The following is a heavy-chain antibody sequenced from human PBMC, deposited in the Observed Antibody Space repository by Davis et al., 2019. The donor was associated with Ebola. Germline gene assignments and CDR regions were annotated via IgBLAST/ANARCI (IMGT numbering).Heavy chain of an antibody. D-gene: IGHD6-19*01. CDR3: ARRRAVAGTPIVY. V-gene: IGHV1-8*01. J-gene: IGHJ4*02. Sequence: ASVKVSCKASGYTFTSYDINWVRQATGQGLEWMGWMNPNSGNTGYAQNFQGRVTMTRNTSISTAYMELSSLRYEDTAVYYCARRRAVAGTPIVYWGQGTLVTVSS. CDR2: MNPNSGNT. CDR1: GYTFTSYD.